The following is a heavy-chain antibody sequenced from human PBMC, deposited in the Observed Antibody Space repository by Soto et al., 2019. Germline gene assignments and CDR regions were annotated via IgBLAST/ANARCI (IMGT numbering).Heavy chain of an antibody. CDR2: ISAYNGNT. CDR1: GYTFTSYG. J-gene: IGHJ6*02. V-gene: IGHV1-18*04. CDR3: AREPKVVPAAKEDGYYYYGMDV. Sequence: QVQLVQSGAEVKKPGASVKVSCKASGYTFTSYGISWVRQAPGQGLEWMGWISAYNGNTNYAQKLQGRGTMTTDTSTSTAYMELRSLRSDDTAVYYCAREPKVVPAAKEDGYYYYGMDVWGQGTTVTVSS. D-gene: IGHD2-2*01.